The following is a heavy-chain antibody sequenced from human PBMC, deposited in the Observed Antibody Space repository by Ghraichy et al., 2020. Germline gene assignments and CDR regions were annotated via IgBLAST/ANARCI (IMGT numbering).Heavy chain of an antibody. D-gene: IGHD4-17*01. CDR2: ITSSNGYNSYI. CDR1: GFSFSNYG. V-gene: IGHV3-21*01. CDR3: AREGAYGDYAFDY. Sequence: GGSLRLSCAASGFSFSNYGMNWVRQAPGKGLEWVSSITSSNGYNSYIHYADSVKGRFTISRDNAKNSLYLQINSLRAEDTAVYYCAREGAYGDYAFDYWGQGTLVTVSS. J-gene: IGHJ4*02.